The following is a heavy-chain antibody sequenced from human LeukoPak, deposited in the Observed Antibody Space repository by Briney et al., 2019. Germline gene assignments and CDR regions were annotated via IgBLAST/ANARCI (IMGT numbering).Heavy chain of an antibody. CDR3: ARLYDILTGAFDY. Sequence: PGGSLRLSCAASGFTFTSYSMNWVRQAPGRGLEWVSSISSSSSYIYYADSVKGRFTISRDNPKNPLYLQMSSLRAEDTAIYYCARLYDILTGAFDYWGQGTLVTVSS. D-gene: IGHD3-9*01. CDR2: ISSSSSYI. J-gene: IGHJ4*02. V-gene: IGHV3-21*01. CDR1: GFTFTSYS.